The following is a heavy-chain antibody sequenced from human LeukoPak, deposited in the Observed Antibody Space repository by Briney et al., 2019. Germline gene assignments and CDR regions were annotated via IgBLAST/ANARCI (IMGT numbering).Heavy chain of an antibody. D-gene: IGHD7-27*01. CDR2: MKEDGSEI. CDR3: ARENWGRFDY. V-gene: IGHV3-7*01. J-gene: IGHJ4*02. CDR1: GFSFSSWS. Sequence: GGSLRLSCVASGFSFSSWSMSWVRQAPGKRLEWVANMKEDGSEIYYVDSVQGRFTISRDNAKSSVYLQMNSLRGEDTAVYYCARENWGRFDYWGQGTLVTVSS.